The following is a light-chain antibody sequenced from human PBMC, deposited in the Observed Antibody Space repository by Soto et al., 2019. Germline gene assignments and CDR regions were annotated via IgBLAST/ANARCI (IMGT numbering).Light chain of an antibody. CDR2: DAY. CDR3: QQRHMWPIT. V-gene: IGKV3-11*01. J-gene: IGKJ5*01. Sequence: EVVLTQSPVTLSLSPGETANLFVGASQSFRGLLAWYQQKPGQAPRLLIYDAYNRATGIPPRFSGSGSGADFTLTISSLEPEDSAVYYCQQRHMWPITFGQGTRLEIK. CDR1: QSFRGL.